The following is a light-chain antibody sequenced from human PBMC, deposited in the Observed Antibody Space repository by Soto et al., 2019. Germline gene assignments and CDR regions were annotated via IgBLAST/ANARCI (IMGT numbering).Light chain of an antibody. CDR2: HAS. Sequence: EIVLTQSPGTLSLSPGERATLSCRASESIDNNFLAWYQQKPGQAPRFLIYHASSRATGIPNRFSGSGSGTDFTLTISRLEPEDFAVSYCQQYGSAPPTFGPGTKVDVK. V-gene: IGKV3-20*01. J-gene: IGKJ3*01. CDR3: QQYGSAPPT. CDR1: ESIDNNF.